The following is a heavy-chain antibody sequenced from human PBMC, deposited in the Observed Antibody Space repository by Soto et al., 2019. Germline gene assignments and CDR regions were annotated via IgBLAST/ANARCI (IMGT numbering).Heavy chain of an antibody. CDR1: GGSISSGGYY. D-gene: IGHD4-17*01. CDR2: IYYSGST. Sequence: SETLSLTCAVSGGSISSGGYYWSWIRQHPGKGLEWIGYIYYSGSTYYNPSLKSRVTISVDTSKNQFSLKLSSVTAADTAVYYCATYGGNTEGNYFDYWGQGTLVTVSS. CDR3: ATYGGNTEGNYFDY. V-gene: IGHV4-31*11. J-gene: IGHJ4*02.